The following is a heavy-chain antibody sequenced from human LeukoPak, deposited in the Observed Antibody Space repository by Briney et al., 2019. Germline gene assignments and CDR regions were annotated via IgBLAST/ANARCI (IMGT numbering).Heavy chain of an antibody. CDR2: ISRSRSTI. D-gene: IGHD4-17*01. CDR3: AREDYGDYVLDY. V-gene: IGHV3-48*02. CDR1: GFTFSSFS. J-gene: IGHJ4*02. Sequence: PGGSLRLSCAASGFTFSSFSMNWVRQAPGKGLEWVSYISRSRSTIYYADSVKGRFTISRDNAKNSLYLQMNSLRDEDTAVYYCAREDYGDYVLDYWGQGTLVTVSS.